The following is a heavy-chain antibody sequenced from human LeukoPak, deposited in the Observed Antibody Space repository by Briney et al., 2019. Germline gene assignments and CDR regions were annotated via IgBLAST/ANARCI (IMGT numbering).Heavy chain of an antibody. CDR1: DDSINSYY. Sequence: SETLSLTCTVSDDSINSYYWTWIRKPPGKGLGGMGIISYSGSTNYNPSLKSRVTISVDTSKNQFSLKLSSVTAADTAVYYCARIIMSSLYYYYMGVWGKGTTVTVSS. CDR3: ARIIMSSLYYYYMGV. V-gene: IGHV4-59*01. J-gene: IGHJ6*03. D-gene: IGHD3-10*02. CDR2: ISYSGST.